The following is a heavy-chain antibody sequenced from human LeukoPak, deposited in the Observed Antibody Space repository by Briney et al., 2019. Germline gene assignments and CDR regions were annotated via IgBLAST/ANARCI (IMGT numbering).Heavy chain of an antibody. CDR3: ACDPAVGATEADY. D-gene: IGHD1-26*01. Sequence: TGGSLRLSCAASGFTFSSYAMSWVRQAPGKGLEWVSAISGSGGSTYYADSVKGRFTISRDNSKNTLYLQMNSLRAEDTAVYYCACDPAVGATEADYWGQGTLVTVSS. V-gene: IGHV3-23*01. J-gene: IGHJ4*02. CDR2: ISGSGGST. CDR1: GFTFSSYA.